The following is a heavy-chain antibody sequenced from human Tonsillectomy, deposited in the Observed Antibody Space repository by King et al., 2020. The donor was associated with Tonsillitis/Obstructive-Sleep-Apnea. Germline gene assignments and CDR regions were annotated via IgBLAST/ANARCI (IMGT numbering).Heavy chain of an antibody. J-gene: IGHJ4*02. CDR3: VQGYCSGGSCALDY. CDR2: IIPIFGTA. Sequence: QLVQSGAEVKKPGSSVKVSCKASGGTFSSYAISWVRQAPGQGLEWMGGIIPIFGTANYAQKFQGRVTITADESTSTAYMELSSLRSEDTAVYYCVQGYCSGGSCALDYWGQGTLVTVSS. D-gene: IGHD2-15*01. CDR1: GGTFSSYA. V-gene: IGHV1-69*01.